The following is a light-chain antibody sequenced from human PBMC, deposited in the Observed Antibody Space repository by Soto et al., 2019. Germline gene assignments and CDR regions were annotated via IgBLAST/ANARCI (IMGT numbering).Light chain of an antibody. CDR2: DVS. CDR3: SSYTGSTTDV. CDR1: SSDVGGYNF. Sequence: QSALTQPASVSGSPGQSITISCTGTSSDVGGYNFVSWYQQHPGKAPKLMIYDVSNRPSGVSNRFSGSKSGNTASLTISGLQTEDDADYYCSSYTGSTTDVFGTGTKVTVL. V-gene: IGLV2-14*01. J-gene: IGLJ1*01.